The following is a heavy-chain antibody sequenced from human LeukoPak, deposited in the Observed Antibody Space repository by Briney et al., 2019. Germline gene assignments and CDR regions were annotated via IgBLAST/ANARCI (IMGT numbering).Heavy chain of an antibody. V-gene: IGHV1-3*01. D-gene: IGHD3-10*01. CDR3: ARDYGSGSYYNNYYYYYYMDV. CDR1: GYTFTSYA. J-gene: IGHJ6*03. CDR2: INAGNGNT. Sequence: ASVKVSCKASGYTFTSYAMHWVRQAPGQRLEWMGGINAGNGNTKYSQKFQGRVTITRDTSASTAYMELSSLRSEDTAVYYCARDYGSGSYYNNYYYYYYMDVWGKGTTVTVSS.